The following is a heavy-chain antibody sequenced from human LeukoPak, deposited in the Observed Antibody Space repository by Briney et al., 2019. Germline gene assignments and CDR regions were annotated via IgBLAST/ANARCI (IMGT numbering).Heavy chain of an antibody. Sequence: SETLSLTCTVSGGSISSSSYYWGWIRQPPGKGLEWIGSIYYSGSTYYNPSLKSRVTIPVDTSKNQFSLKLSSVTAADTAVYYCARGSNYYGSGSYLTRAGYFDYWGQGTLVTVSS. CDR1: GGSISSSSYY. J-gene: IGHJ4*02. CDR2: IYYSGST. V-gene: IGHV4-39*01. D-gene: IGHD3-10*01. CDR3: ARGSNYYGSGSYLTRAGYFDY.